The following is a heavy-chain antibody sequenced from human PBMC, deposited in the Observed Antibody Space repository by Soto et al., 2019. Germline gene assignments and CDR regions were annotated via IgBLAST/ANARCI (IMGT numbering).Heavy chain of an antibody. CDR2: IYYSGST. Sequence: QVQLQESGPGLVKPSQTLSLTCTVSGGSISSGGYYWSWIRQHPGKGLEWIGYIYYSGSTYYNPSLKSRVTISVDTSKNQFALKLSSVTAADTAVYYCARAGYGGNQHEPFDYWGQGSLVTVSS. J-gene: IGHJ4*02. V-gene: IGHV4-31*03. CDR1: GGSISSGGYY. D-gene: IGHD4-17*01. CDR3: ARAGYGGNQHEPFDY.